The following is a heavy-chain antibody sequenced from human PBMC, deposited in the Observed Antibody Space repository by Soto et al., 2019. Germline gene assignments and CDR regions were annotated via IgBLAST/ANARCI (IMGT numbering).Heavy chain of an antibody. V-gene: IGHV3-66*01. Sequence: EVQLVESGGGLVQPGGSLRLSCAASGFTVSSDYMSWVRQAPGKGLEWVSVSYTGGGTYYADSVKGRFTISRDNSKDTVYLQMNNLGAEDTAVYYCAKGRNWDWGQGTLVTVSS. CDR3: AKGRNWD. CDR1: GFTVSSDY. J-gene: IGHJ4*02. CDR2: SYTGGGT. D-gene: IGHD3-16*01.